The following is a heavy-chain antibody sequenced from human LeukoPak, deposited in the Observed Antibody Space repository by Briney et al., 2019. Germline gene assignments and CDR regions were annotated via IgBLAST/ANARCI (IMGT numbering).Heavy chain of an antibody. CDR3: ARDALRNRHWGAWFDP. CDR1: GYTFTGYY. J-gene: IGHJ5*02. Sequence: ASVTVSCKASGYTFTGYYMHWVGQAPGQGLEWMGWINPNSGGTNYAQKFQGRVTMTRDTSISTAYMELSRLRSDDTAVYYCARDALRNRHWGAWFDPWGQGTLVTVSS. V-gene: IGHV1-2*02. D-gene: IGHD7-27*01. CDR2: INPNSGGT.